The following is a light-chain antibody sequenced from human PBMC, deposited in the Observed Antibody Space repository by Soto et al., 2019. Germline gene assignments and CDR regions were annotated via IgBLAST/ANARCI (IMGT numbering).Light chain of an antibody. Sequence: EFVLTQSPGTLSLSPGERATLSCRASQTVRNNYLAWYQQKPGQAPRLLIYGASSRATGIPDRFSGGGSGTDFTLTISSLQSEDFAVYYCQQYVTSSPRTFGQGTKGGYQ. J-gene: IGKJ1*01. CDR2: GAS. CDR1: QTVRNNY. CDR3: QQYVTSSPRT. V-gene: IGKV3-20*01.